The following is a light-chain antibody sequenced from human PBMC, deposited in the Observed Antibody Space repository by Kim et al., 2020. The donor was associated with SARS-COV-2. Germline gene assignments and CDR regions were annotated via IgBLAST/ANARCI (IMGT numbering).Light chain of an antibody. J-gene: IGKJ2*01. CDR1: QSISSW. CDR2: KAS. V-gene: IGKV1-5*03. Sequence: DIQMTQSPSTLSASVGDRVTITCRASQSISSWLAWYQQKPGKAPKLLIYKASSLESGVPSRFSGSGSGTELTLTISSLQPDDFATYYCQQYNSYSRPMYTFGQGTKLEI. CDR3: QQYNSYSRPMYT.